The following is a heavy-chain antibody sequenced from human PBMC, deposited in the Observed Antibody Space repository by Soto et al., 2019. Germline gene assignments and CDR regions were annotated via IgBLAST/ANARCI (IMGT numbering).Heavy chain of an antibody. CDR3: AKDAGNEESLFDY. J-gene: IGHJ4*02. V-gene: IGHV3-23*01. CDR2: VNNDGRNT. Sequence: PWLSLRLACEASGFTFSDFGMSWVRQIPGKGLEWVSTVNNDGRNTHYADSVEGRFTISRDNYKNTLYLQMGSLRAEDTAIYYCAKDAGNEESLFDYWGQGTLVTVSS. CDR1: GFTFSDFG.